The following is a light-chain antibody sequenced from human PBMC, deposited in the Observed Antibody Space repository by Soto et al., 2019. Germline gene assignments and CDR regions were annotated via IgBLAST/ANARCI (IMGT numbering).Light chain of an antibody. CDR2: VNN. V-gene: IGLV1-40*01. Sequence: QPVLTQPPSVSGAPGQRVTISCTGSSSNVGAGYPVHWYQQLPGRGPKLLISVNNKRPSGVPDRFSASTSGTSASLAITGLQAEDEADFFCQSYDRSLSGVVFGGGTKLTVL. CDR3: QSYDRSLSGVV. J-gene: IGLJ2*01. CDR1: SSNVGAGYP.